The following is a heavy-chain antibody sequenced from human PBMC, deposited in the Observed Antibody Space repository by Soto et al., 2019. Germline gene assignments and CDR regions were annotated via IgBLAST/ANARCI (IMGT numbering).Heavy chain of an antibody. CDR2: ISYDGSNK. J-gene: IGHJ6*02. CDR3: ARNLEGRYSSSSTKPYYYSYGMDV. CDR1: GFTFSSYA. V-gene: IGHV3-30-3*01. D-gene: IGHD6-6*01. Sequence: QVQLVESGGGVVQPGRSLRLSCAASGFTFSSYAMHWVRQAPGKGLEWVAVISYDGSNKYYADSVKGRFTISRDNSKNTLYLQMNSLRAEDTAVYYCARNLEGRYSSSSTKPYYYSYGMDVWGQGTTVTVSS.